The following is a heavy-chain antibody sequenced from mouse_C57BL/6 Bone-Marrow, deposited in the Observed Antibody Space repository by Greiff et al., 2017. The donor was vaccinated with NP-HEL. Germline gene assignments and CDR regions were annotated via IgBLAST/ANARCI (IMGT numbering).Heavy chain of an antibody. V-gene: IGHV1-69*01. Sequence: VQLQQPGAELVMPGASVKLSCKASGYTFTSYWMHWVKQRPGQGLEWIGEIDPSDSYTNYNQKFKGKSTLTVDKSSSTAYMQLSSLTSEDSAVYYCARSGLRLDYFDYWGQGTTLTVSS. CDR1: GYTFTSYW. CDR2: IDPSDSYT. D-gene: IGHD2-2*01. J-gene: IGHJ2*01. CDR3: ARSGLRLDYFDY.